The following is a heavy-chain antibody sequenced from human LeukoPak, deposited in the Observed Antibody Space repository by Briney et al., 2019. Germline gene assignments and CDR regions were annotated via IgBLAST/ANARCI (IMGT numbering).Heavy chain of an antibody. J-gene: IGHJ2*01. V-gene: IGHV3-33*01. CDR3: VVVLVPAAVWQFDV. CDR1: GYPFSQHG. Sequence: GGSLRLSCVTSGYPFSQHGIHWVRQAPGRGLEWVAVIWPNGNKKEYADSVKGRFIVSKDNSENTLSLQLNSLRAEDTAVYYCVVVLVPAAVWQFDVWGRGTLVTVSS. D-gene: IGHD2-2*01. CDR2: IWPNGNKK.